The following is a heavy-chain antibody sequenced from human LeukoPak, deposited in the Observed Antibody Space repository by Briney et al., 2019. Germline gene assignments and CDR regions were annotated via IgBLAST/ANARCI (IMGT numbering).Heavy chain of an antibody. D-gene: IGHD3-3*02. CDR3: ARSPFLEYLEPTYMDV. Sequence: ASVKVSCKASGYTFTGYFIHYVRQAPGQGLEWMGWISPKSGGTNYAQKFQGRVTMTRDTAISTAYMELSSLKSDDTAMYYCARSPFLEYLEPTYMDVWGKGTSVIVSS. CDR1: GYTFTGYF. V-gene: IGHV1-2*02. CDR2: ISPKSGGT. J-gene: IGHJ6*03.